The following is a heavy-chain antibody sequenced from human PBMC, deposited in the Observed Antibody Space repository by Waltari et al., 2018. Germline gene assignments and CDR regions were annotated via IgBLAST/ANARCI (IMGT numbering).Heavy chain of an antibody. D-gene: IGHD5-18*01. CDR3: AHRALADTAMGWDFGSWDY. J-gene: IGHJ4*02. Sequence: QITLKESGPTLLTPTQTLTVHCSFSGFSLTTTGVGVGCIRQPPGKALEWLAVIYWDNDKRYSPSLRNRLTITKDTSKNQGVLTMTNVDPVDTATYFCAHRALADTAMGWDFGSWDYWGQGALVTVSS. V-gene: IGHV2-5*02. CDR2: IYWDNDK. CDR1: GFSLTTTGVG.